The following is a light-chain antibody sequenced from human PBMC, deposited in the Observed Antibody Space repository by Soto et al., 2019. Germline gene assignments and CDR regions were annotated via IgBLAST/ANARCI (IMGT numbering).Light chain of an antibody. CDR1: QSISSSY. CDR3: QQYGSSPYT. CDR2: GAS. J-gene: IGKJ2*01. V-gene: IGKV3-20*01. Sequence: EIVLTQSPGTLSLSPGERATLSCRASQSISSSYLAWYQQKPGQAPRLLIYGASSRATGIPDRFSGSGSGTDFTLTSSWRGPEDFAVYYCQQYGSSPYTFGLGTKVDIK.